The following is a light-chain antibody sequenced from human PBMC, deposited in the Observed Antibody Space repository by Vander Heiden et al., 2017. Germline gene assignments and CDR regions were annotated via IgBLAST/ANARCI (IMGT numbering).Light chain of an antibody. CDR1: QGTSNY. Sequence: DMKITPSPSPLSVPVGDTLTITCTASQGTSNYLAWYQQRPGQVPKLLIYAAYTLQSGVPSRFSGGGSGTDFTLTISGLQPEDVATYYCQKYNTGVAFGPGTKVDLK. V-gene: IGKV1-27*01. CDR3: QKYNTGVA. J-gene: IGKJ3*01. CDR2: AAY.